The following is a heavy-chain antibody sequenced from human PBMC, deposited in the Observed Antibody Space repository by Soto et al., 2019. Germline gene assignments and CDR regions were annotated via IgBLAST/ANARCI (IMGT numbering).Heavy chain of an antibody. Sequence: QVQLQESGPGLVKPSGTLSLTCAVSGDSISSDKWWSWIRQPPGKGLQWIGEVYHSGSTKYNQSLKSRVIISVDKSKNQFSLKLSSVTDADTAVYYCARGETQQQRDYWGQGTLVTVSS. J-gene: IGHJ4*02. CDR1: GDSISSDKW. CDR2: VYHSGST. CDR3: ARGETQQQRDY. V-gene: IGHV4-4*02. D-gene: IGHD6-13*01.